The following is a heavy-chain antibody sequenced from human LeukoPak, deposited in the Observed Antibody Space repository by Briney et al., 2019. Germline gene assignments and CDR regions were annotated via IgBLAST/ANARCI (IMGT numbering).Heavy chain of an antibody. D-gene: IGHD2-21*01. J-gene: IGHJ3*02. CDR2: IWYDGSNK. CDR1: GFTFSTYG. V-gene: IGHV3-33*01. Sequence: RGSLRLSCAASGFTFSTYGMHWVRQAPGKGLEWVAVIWYDGSNKYYAESVKGRFTISRDNSKNTLYLQMNRLRAEDTAVYYCARDNGGGGRGLEAFDIWGQGTMVTVSS. CDR3: ARDNGGGGRGLEAFDI.